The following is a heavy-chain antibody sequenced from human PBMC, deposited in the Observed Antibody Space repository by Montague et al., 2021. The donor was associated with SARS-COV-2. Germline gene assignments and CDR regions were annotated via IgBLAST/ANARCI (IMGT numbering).Heavy chain of an antibody. D-gene: IGHD6-19*01. CDR2: IDYSGST. Sequence: SETLSLTCSVSGGSLKNYYWSWIRQPPGKELEWMGYIDYSGSTNYNPSLRFRLTLSVDTSSNQFSLKLNSLTSADTAVYYCARIHSSGWAYFFDYWGQGTPVSVSS. CDR3: ARIHSSGWAYFFDY. J-gene: IGHJ4*02. V-gene: IGHV4-59*01. CDR1: GGSLKNYY.